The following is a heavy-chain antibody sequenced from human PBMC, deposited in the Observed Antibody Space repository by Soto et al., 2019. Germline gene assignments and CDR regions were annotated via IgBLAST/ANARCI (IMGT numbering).Heavy chain of an antibody. CDR2: ISYDGTNK. CDR1: GFTFSTYG. D-gene: IGHD6-19*01. CDR3: AKQFGTGWYYFDH. Sequence: QVKLVQSGGGEVQPGRSLRLSCAASGFTFSTYGMHWVRQAPGKGLEWVALISYDGTNKYYGDSVKGRFTISRDNSKNPVYQQMNSLRAEDTAVYYCAKQFGTGWYYFDHWGQGTLVTVSS. J-gene: IGHJ4*02. V-gene: IGHV3-30*18.